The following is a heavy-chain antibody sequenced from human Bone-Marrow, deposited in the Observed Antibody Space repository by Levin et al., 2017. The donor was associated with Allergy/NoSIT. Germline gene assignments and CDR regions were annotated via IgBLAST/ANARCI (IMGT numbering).Heavy chain of an antibody. J-gene: IGHJ4*02. Sequence: SCAASGFVFSDYAMHWVRLAPGRGLEWVAGVSWDSYNIDYADSVRGRFTISRDNTRHSLYLQMNSLRTEDTAFYYCAKVGDITGTTSTYFDSWGQGTLVTVSS. V-gene: IGHV3-9*01. CDR3: AKVGDITGTTSTYFDS. D-gene: IGHD1-14*01. CDR1: GFVFSDYA. CDR2: VSWDSYNI.